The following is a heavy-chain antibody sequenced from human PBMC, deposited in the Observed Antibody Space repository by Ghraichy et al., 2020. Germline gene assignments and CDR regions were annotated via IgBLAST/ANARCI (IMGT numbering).Heavy chain of an antibody. CDR2: IWHDGSKV. D-gene: IGHD3-10*01. CDR1: GLTFGANP. V-gene: IGHV3-33*01. Sequence: LSLTCPAFGLTFGANPVTLISLVPGQGLEWVAFIWHDGSKVYFADYVRGRFNVSRDNPKNSLSLQMNSLTAEDTAVYDCVRGLGNYYGAGSYSPFDYLAQGARFIVSS. CDR3: VRGLGNYYGAGSYSPFDY. J-gene: IGHJ4*02.